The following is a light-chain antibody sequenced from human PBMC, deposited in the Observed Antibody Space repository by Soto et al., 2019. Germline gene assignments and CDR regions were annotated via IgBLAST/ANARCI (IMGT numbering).Light chain of an antibody. V-gene: IGKV3-20*01. Sequence: EIVLTQSPGTLSLSPGGRATLSGRASQSVSSSYLAWYQQKPGQAPRLLIYGASSRATGIPDRFSGSGSGTDFTLTISRLEPEDFAVYYCQQYGSSPWTVGQGTKVDIK. CDR2: GAS. CDR1: QSVSSSY. J-gene: IGKJ1*01. CDR3: QQYGSSPWT.